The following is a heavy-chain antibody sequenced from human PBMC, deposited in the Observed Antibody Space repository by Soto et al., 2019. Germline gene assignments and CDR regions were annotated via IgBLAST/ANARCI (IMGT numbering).Heavy chain of an antibody. D-gene: IGHD1-1*01. J-gene: IGHJ4*02. V-gene: IGHV3-11*06. CDR1: GFTFSDYY. Sequence: QVHLVESGGGLVKPGGSLRLSCAASGFTFSDYYMSWIRQAPGKGLEWLSYSSDSGTFTRYADSVKGRFSISRDNAKNSLYLHINRLRGEDTAIYYCARAGDNYNLLDYWGQGTPGTVSS. CDR3: ARAGDNYNLLDY. CDR2: SSDSGTFT.